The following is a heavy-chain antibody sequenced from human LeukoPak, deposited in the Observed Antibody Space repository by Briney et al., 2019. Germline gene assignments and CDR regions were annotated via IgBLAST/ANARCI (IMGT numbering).Heavy chain of an antibody. D-gene: IGHD3-22*01. CDR2: ISSSGSTI. CDR1: GFTFSSYE. J-gene: IGHJ4*02. CDR3: ARLSSTMIASSDY. V-gene: IGHV3-48*03. Sequence: GGSLRLSCAASGFTFSSYEMNWVRQAPGKGLEWVSYISSSGSTIYYADSLKGQFTISGDNAKNSLYLQMNSLKAADTAVYYCARLSSTMIASSDYWGQGTLVTVSS.